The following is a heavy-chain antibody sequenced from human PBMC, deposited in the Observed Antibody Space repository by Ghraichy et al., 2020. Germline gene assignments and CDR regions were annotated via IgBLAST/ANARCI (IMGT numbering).Heavy chain of an antibody. J-gene: IGHJ4*02. D-gene: IGHD3-22*01. CDR1: GYTFTSYG. CDR3: ARDPVRGVYDSSGHMGEALDY. Sequence: ASVKVSCKASGYTFTSYGISWVRQAPGQGLEWMGWISAYNGNTNYAQKLQGRVTMTTDTSTSTAYMELRSLRSDDTAVYYCARDPVRGVYDSSGHMGEALDYWGQGTLVTVSS. V-gene: IGHV1-18*01. CDR2: ISAYNGNT.